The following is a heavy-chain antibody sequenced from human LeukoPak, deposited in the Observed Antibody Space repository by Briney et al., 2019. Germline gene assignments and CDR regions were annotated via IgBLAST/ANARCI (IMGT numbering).Heavy chain of an antibody. Sequence: GGSLRLSCAASGFNFSIYSINWVRQAPGKGLEWVSVIYSGGGTYYADSVKDRFTISRDNSKNTLYLQMNSLRAEDTAVYYCAHSSSWYSWFDPWGQGTLVTVSS. V-gene: IGHV3-66*01. D-gene: IGHD6-13*01. CDR2: IYSGGGT. CDR1: GFNFSIYS. J-gene: IGHJ5*02. CDR3: AHSSSWYSWFDP.